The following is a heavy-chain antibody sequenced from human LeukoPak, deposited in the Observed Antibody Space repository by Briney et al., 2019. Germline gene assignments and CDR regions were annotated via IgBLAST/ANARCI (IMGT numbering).Heavy chain of an antibody. Sequence: GASVKVSCKAPGGTFSSYAISWVRQAPGQGLEWMGRIIPIFGTANYAQKFQGRVTITTDESTSTAYMELSSLRSEDTAVYYCEIYCGGDCSRYYFDYWGQGTLVTVSS. CDR1: GGTFSSYA. D-gene: IGHD2-21*02. J-gene: IGHJ4*02. V-gene: IGHV1-69*05. CDR2: IIPIFGTA. CDR3: EIYCGGDCSRYYFDY.